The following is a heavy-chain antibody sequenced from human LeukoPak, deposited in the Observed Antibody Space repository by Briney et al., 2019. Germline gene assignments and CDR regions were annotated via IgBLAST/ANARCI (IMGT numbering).Heavy chain of an antibody. CDR3: ARDYYYYGMDV. V-gene: IGHV4-59*01. J-gene: IGHJ6*04. Sequence: PSETLSLTCTVSGDSISSYYWSWIRQPPGKGLEWIGYIYYSGSTNYNPSLKSRVTISVDTSKNQFSLKLSSVTAADTAVYYCARDYYYYGMDVWGKGTTVTVSS. CDR2: IYYSGST. CDR1: GDSISSYY.